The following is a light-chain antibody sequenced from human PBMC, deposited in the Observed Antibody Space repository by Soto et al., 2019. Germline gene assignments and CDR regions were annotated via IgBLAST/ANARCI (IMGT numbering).Light chain of an antibody. Sequence: EIVLTQSPATLSLSPGERATLSCRASQSVSSYLAWYQQKPGWAPRLLIYDASNRATGIPARFSGSGSGTDFTLTISSLEPEDFAVYYCQQRSNWPPYTFGQGTKLEIK. CDR3: QQRSNWPPYT. V-gene: IGKV3-11*01. CDR1: QSVSSY. J-gene: IGKJ2*01. CDR2: DAS.